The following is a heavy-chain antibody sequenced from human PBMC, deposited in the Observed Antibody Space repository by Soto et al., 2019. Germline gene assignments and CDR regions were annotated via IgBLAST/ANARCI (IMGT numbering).Heavy chain of an antibody. CDR1: GGTFSSYA. D-gene: IGHD3-10*01. Sequence: ASVKVSCKASGGTFSSYAISWVRQAPGQGLEWMGGIIPIFGTANYAQKFQGRVTITADESTSTAYMELSSLRSEDTAVYYCARSSGGFPPRTGYYYGMDVWGQGTTVTVSS. CDR2: IIPIFGTA. CDR3: ARSSGGFPPRTGYYYGMDV. J-gene: IGHJ6*02. V-gene: IGHV1-69*13.